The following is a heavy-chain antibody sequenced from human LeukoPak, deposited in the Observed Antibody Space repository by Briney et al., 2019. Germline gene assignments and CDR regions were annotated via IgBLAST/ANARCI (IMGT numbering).Heavy chain of an antibody. V-gene: IGHV3-74*01. Sequence: GGSLRLSCAASGFTFSDYWMHWVRQVPGEGLVWVSRISGDGTKTAYAGSVKGRFTISRDNARNTLYLQTNSLRAEDTAVYYCARENDFWNGYYYFDYWGQGTLVTVSS. J-gene: IGHJ4*02. CDR2: ISGDGTKT. CDR3: ARENDFWNGYYYFDY. CDR1: GFTFSDYW. D-gene: IGHD3-3*01.